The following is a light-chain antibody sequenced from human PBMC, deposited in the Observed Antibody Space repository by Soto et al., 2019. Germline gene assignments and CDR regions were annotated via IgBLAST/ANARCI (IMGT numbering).Light chain of an antibody. CDR2: GAS. Sequence: EIVLTQSPGTLSLSPGERATLSCRASQSVSSSYLAWYQQKPGQAPRLLIYGASSRATGIPDSFSGSGSGTDFTLTISRLEPEDFAVYYWQQSGSSQLTFGGGTKVEIK. V-gene: IGKV3-20*01. J-gene: IGKJ4*01. CDR3: QQSGSSQLT. CDR1: QSVSSSY.